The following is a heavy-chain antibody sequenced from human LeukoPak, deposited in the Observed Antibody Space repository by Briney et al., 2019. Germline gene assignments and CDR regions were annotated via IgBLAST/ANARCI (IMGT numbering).Heavy chain of an antibody. CDR2: IRYDGSNK. CDR3: AKGLWFGEPKYYFDY. J-gene: IGHJ4*02. D-gene: IGHD3-10*01. Sequence: GGSLRLSCAVSGFTFSSYGMHWVRQAPGKGLEWVAFIRYDGSNKYYADSVKGRFTISRDNSKNTLYLQMNSLRAEDTAVYYCAKGLWFGEPKYYFDYWGQGTLVTVSS. CDR1: GFTFSSYG. V-gene: IGHV3-30*02.